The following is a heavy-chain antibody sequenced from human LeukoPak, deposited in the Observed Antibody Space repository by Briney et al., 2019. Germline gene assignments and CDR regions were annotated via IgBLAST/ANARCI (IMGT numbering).Heavy chain of an antibody. CDR2: IYYSGGA. Sequence: SETLSLTCTVSGGSVISGSSYWGWIRQPPGKGLEWIGSIYYSGGADYNPSLQSRVTISVDTSKNQFSLKLSSVTAADTAVYYCAREPSYYYGSGSYHYYYYGMDVWGQGTTVTVSS. D-gene: IGHD3-10*01. V-gene: IGHV4-39*07. CDR3: AREPSYYYGSGSYHYYYYGMDV. CDR1: GGSVISGSSY. J-gene: IGHJ6*02.